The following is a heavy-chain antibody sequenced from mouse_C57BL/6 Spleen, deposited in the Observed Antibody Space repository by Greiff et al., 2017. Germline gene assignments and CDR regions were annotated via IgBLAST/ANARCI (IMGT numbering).Heavy chain of an antibody. CDR3: ARDQTGGYVDV. J-gene: IGHJ1*03. D-gene: IGHD4-1*01. CDR1: GFTFSDYY. V-gene: IGHV5-16*01. Sequence: EVKLVESEGGLVQPGSSMKLSCTASGFTFSDYYMAWVRQVPEKGLEWVANINYDGSSTYYLDSLKSRFIISRDNAKNILYLQMSSLKSEDTATYYCARDQTGGYVDVWGTGTTVTVSS. CDR2: INYDGSST.